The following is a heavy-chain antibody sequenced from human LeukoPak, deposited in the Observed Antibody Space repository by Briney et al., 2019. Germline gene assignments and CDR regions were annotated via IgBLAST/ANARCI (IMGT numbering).Heavy chain of an antibody. CDR1: GFTFSSYA. Sequence: PGGSLRLSFASSGFTFSSYAIHGVRQAPARGLEWVAVISYDGSNKYYADSVKGRFTISRDNSKDTLYLQMNSLRAEDTAVYYCARDSPAYCSGGSCFSGGMDVWGQGTTVTVSS. J-gene: IGHJ6*02. D-gene: IGHD2-15*01. V-gene: IGHV3-30-3*01. CDR2: ISYDGSNK. CDR3: ARDSPAYCSGGSCFSGGMDV.